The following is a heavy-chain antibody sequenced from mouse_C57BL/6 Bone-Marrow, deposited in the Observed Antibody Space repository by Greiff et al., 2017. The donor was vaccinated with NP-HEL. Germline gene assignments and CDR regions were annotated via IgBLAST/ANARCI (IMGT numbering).Heavy chain of an antibody. CDR1: GYTFTSYG. V-gene: IGHV1-81*01. D-gene: IGHD1-1*01. J-gene: IGHJ4*01. Sequence: VKLMESGAELARPGASVKLSCKASGYTFTSYGISWVKQRTGQGLEWIGEIYPRSGNTYYNEKFKGKATLTADKSSSTAYMELRSLTSEDSAVYFCARENYYGSSYAMDYWGQGTSVTVSS. CDR2: IYPRSGNT. CDR3: ARENYYGSSYAMDY.